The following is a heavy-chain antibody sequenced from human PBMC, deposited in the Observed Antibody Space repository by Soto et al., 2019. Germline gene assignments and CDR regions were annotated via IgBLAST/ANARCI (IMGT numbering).Heavy chain of an antibody. Sequence: GESLQISCQGVGYSFANYWIAWVRQMPGKHLEWVGIVYPDDSDTTYSPSFQGQVSISVDKSINTAYLQWSSLKASDSAIYFFARQCGGGHPQLDHSSQGTCVIVSA. D-gene: IGHD6-25*01. CDR1: GYSFANYW. CDR2: VYPDDSDT. J-gene: IGHJ4*02. V-gene: IGHV5-51*01. CDR3: ARQCGGGHPQLDH.